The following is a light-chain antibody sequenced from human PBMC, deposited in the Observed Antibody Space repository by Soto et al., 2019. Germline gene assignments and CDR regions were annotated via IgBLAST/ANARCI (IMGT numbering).Light chain of an antibody. V-gene: IGKV2-28*01. CDR2: MGS. Sequence: DIVMTQSPLSLPVSPGEPASISCRASQSLLHSNGNNYWDWYLQKPGQSPQLLIYMGSNRDSGVPDRFSGSGSGTDFTLHISRVESEDVGVYYCMQALQTPITFGQGTLLEV. J-gene: IGKJ5*01. CDR1: QSLLHSNGNNY. CDR3: MQALQTPIT.